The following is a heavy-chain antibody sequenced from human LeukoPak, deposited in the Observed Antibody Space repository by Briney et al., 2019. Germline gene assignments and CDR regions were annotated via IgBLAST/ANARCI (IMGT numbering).Heavy chain of an antibody. CDR2: IYTSGST. CDR1: CGSISSYY. V-gene: IGHV4-4*07. J-gene: IGHJ3*01. CDR3: ARESMENAFDL. D-gene: IGHD2-8*01. Sequence: KPSETLSLTCTVSCGSISSYYWGRIRQPAGKGREWIGRIYTSGSTNYNPSLKSRLTMSVDTSKNQFSLRPSAVTAAYTAVYYCARESMENAFDLCAQGTMVTFSS.